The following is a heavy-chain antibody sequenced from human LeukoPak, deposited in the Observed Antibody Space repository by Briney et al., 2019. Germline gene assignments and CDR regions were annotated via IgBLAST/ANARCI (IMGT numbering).Heavy chain of an antibody. CDR2: IYYSGTP. CDR1: GGSISSSSYY. J-gene: IGHJ4*02. Sequence: SETLSLTCTVSGGSISSSSYYWGWIRQPPGKGLEWIGSIYYSGTPYYNPSLKSRVTISLDTSKNQFSLKLSSVTAADTAVYYCARDAHSSGWTFFDYWGQGVLVTVSS. V-gene: IGHV4-39*02. CDR3: ARDAHSSGWTFFDY. D-gene: IGHD6-19*01.